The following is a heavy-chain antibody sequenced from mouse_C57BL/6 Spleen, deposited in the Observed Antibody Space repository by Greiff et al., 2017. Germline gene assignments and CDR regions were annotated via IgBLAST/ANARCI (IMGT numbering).Heavy chain of an antibody. CDR2: INPNNGGT. J-gene: IGHJ2*01. CDR1: GYTFTDYY. V-gene: IGHV1-26*01. CDR3: ARGVGPFDY. D-gene: IGHD1-1*02. Sequence: VQLQQSGPELVKPGASVKISCKASGYTFTDYYMNWVKQSHGKSLEWIGDINPNNGGTSYNQKFKGKATLTVDKSSSTAYMELRSLTSEDSAVYYCARGVGPFDYWGQGTTLTVSS.